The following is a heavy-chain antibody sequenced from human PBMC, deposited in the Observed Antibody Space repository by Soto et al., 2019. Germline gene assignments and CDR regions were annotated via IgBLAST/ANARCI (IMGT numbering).Heavy chain of an antibody. Sequence: PSETLSLTCTVSGDSISPNHWSWIRQPPGKTLEWIGYIYYTGSANYNPSLKSRVTMSVDTSKNQFSLKLSSVTAADTAVYYCARRYSSSYPYYYYYGMDVWGQGTTVTVSS. CDR1: GDSISPNH. V-gene: IGHV4-59*08. J-gene: IGHJ6*02. CDR3: ARRYSSSYPYYYYYGMDV. CDR2: IYYTGSA. D-gene: IGHD6-13*01.